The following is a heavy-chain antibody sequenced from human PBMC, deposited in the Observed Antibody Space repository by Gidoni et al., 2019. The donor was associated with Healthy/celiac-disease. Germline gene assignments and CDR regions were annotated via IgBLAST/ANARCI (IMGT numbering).Heavy chain of an antibody. CDR1: GGSFSGYY. CDR2: INHSGST. Sequence: QVQLQQWGAGLWKPSETLSLTCAVYGGSFSGYYWSWIRQPPGKGLEWIGEINHSGSTNYNPSLKSRVTISVDTSKNQFSLKLSSVTAADTAVYYCARGLMDRGNMAAAGTGVADYWGQGTLVTVSS. CDR3: ARGLMDRGNMAAAGTGVADY. V-gene: IGHV4-34*01. J-gene: IGHJ4*02. D-gene: IGHD6-13*01.